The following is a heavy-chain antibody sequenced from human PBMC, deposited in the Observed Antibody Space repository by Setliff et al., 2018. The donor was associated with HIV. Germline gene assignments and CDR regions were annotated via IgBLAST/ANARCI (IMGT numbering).Heavy chain of an antibody. CDR3: ARAGHYYYSSGTALDY. J-gene: IGHJ4*02. CDR1: GGSISSYY. V-gene: IGHV4-4*07. D-gene: IGHD3-22*01. Sequence: SETLSLTCTVSGGSISSYYWSWIRQPAGKGLEWIGRIYPSGSTNYNPSLKSRVTMSVDTSKNQFSLKLNSVTAADTAVYYCARAGHYYYSSGTALDYWGQGTLVTVSS. CDR2: IYPSGST.